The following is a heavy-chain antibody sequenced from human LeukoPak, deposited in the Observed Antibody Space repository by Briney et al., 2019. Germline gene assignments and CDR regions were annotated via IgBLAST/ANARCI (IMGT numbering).Heavy chain of an antibody. CDR3: AIPPNYDILTGTYAP. CDR1: GFTFSSYS. J-gene: IGHJ5*02. Sequence: GGSLRLSCAASGFTFSSYSMNWVRQAPGKGLEWVSSISSSSSYIYYADSVKGRFTISRDNAKNSLYLQMNSLRAEDTAVYYCAIPPNYDILTGTYAPWGQGTLVTVSS. D-gene: IGHD3-9*01. V-gene: IGHV3-21*01. CDR2: ISSSSSYI.